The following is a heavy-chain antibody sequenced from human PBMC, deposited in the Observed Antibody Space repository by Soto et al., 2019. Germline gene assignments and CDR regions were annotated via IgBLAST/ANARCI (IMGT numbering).Heavy chain of an antibody. CDR1: GGSIRGHY. CDR2: INHSGFT. Sequence: SETLSLTCAVSGGSIRGHYWSWIRQSPEKGLEWIGEINHSGFTNYNPTLKSRVTISRDASKNQFSLRLGSMTAADSAVYFCARAAVKLGATLFDSWGQGTLVTVSS. D-gene: IGHD1-26*01. CDR3: ARAAVKLGATLFDS. V-gene: IGHV4-34*01. J-gene: IGHJ4*02.